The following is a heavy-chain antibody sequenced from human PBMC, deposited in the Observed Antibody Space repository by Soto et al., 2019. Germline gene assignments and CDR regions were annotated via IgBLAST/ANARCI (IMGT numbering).Heavy chain of an antibody. CDR1: GFSLSTSGMR. J-gene: IGHJ3*02. CDR2: IDWEDDK. Sequence: DSAPTLVNPTQTLSLTCTFSGFSLSTSGMRVSWIRQPPGKALEWLARIDWEDDKFYSTSLKTRLTISKDTSKNQVVLTMTNMETVDTATYYCARNPNTAMAPCDDFDIWGQGTMVTV. CDR3: ARNPNTAMAPCDDFDI. V-gene: IGHV2-70*04. D-gene: IGHD5-18*01.